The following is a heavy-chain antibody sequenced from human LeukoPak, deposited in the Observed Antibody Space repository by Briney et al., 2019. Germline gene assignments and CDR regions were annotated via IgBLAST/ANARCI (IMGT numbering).Heavy chain of an antibody. Sequence: GGSLRLSCAASGFTFSSYSINWVRQAPGKGLEWVSSISSSSSYIYYADSVKGRFTISRDNAKNSLYLQMNSLRAEDTAVYYCARGSDDFWSGYSRWFDYWGQGTLVTVSS. CDR2: ISSSSSYI. V-gene: IGHV3-21*01. CDR3: ARGSDDFWSGYSRWFDY. J-gene: IGHJ4*02. D-gene: IGHD3-3*01. CDR1: GFTFSSYS.